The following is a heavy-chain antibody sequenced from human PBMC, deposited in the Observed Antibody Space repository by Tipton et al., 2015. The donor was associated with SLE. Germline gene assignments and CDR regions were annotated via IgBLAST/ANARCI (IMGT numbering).Heavy chain of an antibody. CDR3: ARGKTRVEY. CDR1: GDTISDHY. Sequence: TLSLTCTVSGDTISDHYWSWIRQPPGKGLEWIGYISYSGSTNYSPSLKSRVTISVDTSKNQVSLKLNSVTAADTAVYYCARGKTRVEYWGQGTLVTVSS. J-gene: IGHJ4*02. D-gene: IGHD1-14*01. CDR2: ISYSGST. V-gene: IGHV4-59*08.